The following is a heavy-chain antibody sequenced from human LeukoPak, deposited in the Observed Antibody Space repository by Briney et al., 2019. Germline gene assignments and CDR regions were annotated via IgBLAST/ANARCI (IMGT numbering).Heavy chain of an antibody. J-gene: IGHJ4*02. CDR3: ARDGPTQNMARGVAAGDY. CDR1: GFTFSSYS. V-gene: IGHV3-21*01. D-gene: IGHD3-10*01. CDR2: ISSSSSYI. Sequence: GGSLRLSCAASGFTFSSYSMNWVRQAPGKGLEWVSSISSSSSYIYYADSVKGRFTISRDNAKNSLYLQMNSLRAEDTAVYYCARDGPTQNMARGVAAGDYWGQGTLVTVSS.